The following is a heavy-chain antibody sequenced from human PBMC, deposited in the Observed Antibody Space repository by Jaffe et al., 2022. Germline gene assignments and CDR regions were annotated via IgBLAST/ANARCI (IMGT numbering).Heavy chain of an antibody. CDR2: INPNSGGT. J-gene: IGHJ5*02. Sequence: QVQLVQSGAEVKKPGASVKVSCKASGYTFTGYYMHWVRQAPGQGLEWMGRINPNSGGTNYAQKFQGRVTMTRDTSISTAYMELSRLRSDDTAVYYCARDPAYYGSGSYTFDPWGQGTLVTVSS. V-gene: IGHV1-2*06. CDR1: GYTFTGYY. CDR3: ARDPAYYGSGSYTFDP. D-gene: IGHD3-10*01.